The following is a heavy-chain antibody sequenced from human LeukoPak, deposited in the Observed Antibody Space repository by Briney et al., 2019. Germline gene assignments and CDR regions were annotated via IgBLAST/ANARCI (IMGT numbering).Heavy chain of an antibody. J-gene: IGHJ5*02. CDR1: GYTFTSYG. V-gene: IGHV1-18*01. CDR2: ISAYNGNT. D-gene: IGHD3-10*01. CDR3: ARDKFTYYYGSGSYWFDP. Sequence: ASVKVSCKASGYTFTSYGISWVRQAPGQGLEWMGWISAYNGNTNYAQKLQGRVTMTTDTSTSTAYMEPRSLRSDDTAVYYCARDKFTYYYGSGSYWFDPWGQGTLVTVSS.